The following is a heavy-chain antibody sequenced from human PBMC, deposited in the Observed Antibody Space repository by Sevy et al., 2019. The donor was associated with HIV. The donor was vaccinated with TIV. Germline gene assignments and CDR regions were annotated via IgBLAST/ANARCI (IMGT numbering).Heavy chain of an antibody. CDR3: ARDLASASFFSLYFDY. CDR1: GLNVSDYF. Sequence: GGSLRLSCAASGLNVSDYFMSWIRQAPGKRPEWVSYISSSGTIIYYADSVKGRFTISRDNAKNSLYLQMNSLRAEDTAIYYCARDLASASFFSLYFDYWGQGTLVTVSS. CDR2: ISSSGTII. J-gene: IGHJ4*02. D-gene: IGHD2-8*01. V-gene: IGHV3-11*01.